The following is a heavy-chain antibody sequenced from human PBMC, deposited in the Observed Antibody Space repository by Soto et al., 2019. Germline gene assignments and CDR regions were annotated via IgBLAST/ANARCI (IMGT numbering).Heavy chain of an antibody. CDR3: ARGAVMPDY. CDR2: ISASGGST. V-gene: IGHV3-23*01. CDR1: GFTFDSFA. Sequence: WGSLRLSCAASGFTFDSFAMTWVRQAPGKGLEWVSAISASGGSTFYADSVKGRFTISRDSSKNTLYLQMNSLRAEDTAVYYCARGAVMPDYWGQGTLVTVS. D-gene: IGHD3-16*01. J-gene: IGHJ4*02.